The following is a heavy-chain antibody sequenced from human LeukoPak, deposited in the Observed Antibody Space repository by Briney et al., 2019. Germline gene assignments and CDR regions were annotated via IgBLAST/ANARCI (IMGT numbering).Heavy chain of an antibody. Sequence: GGSLRLSCVASGFTFNNYAMSWVRQAPGKGLEWVSSISSSSSYIYYADSVKGRFTISRDNAKKSLYLQMSSLRAEDTAVYYCARDYYGSGSYSIFDYWGQGTLVTVSS. CDR2: ISSSSSYI. J-gene: IGHJ4*02. CDR1: GFTFNNYA. CDR3: ARDYYGSGSYSIFDY. D-gene: IGHD3-10*01. V-gene: IGHV3-21*01.